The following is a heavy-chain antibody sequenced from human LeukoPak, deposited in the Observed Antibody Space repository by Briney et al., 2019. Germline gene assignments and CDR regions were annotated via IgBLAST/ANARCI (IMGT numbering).Heavy chain of an antibody. CDR3: ARLGTIPRSFDY. J-gene: IGHJ4*02. CDR2: IYYSGST. Sequence: PSETLSLTCTVSGGSISSSSYYWGWLRQPPGKGLEWIGSIYYSGSTYYNPSLKSRVTISVDTSKNQFSLKLSSVTAADTAVYYCARLGTIPRSFDYWGQGTLVTVSS. V-gene: IGHV4-39*01. CDR1: GGSISSSSYY. D-gene: IGHD3-3*01.